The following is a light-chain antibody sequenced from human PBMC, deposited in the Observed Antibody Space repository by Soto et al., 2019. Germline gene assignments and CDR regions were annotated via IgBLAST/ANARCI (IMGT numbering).Light chain of an antibody. CDR1: SSDVGGYDH. Sequence: QSALTHPPSPPGCPGQTVTIHCTRTSSDVGGYDHVSWYQQYPGKAPKLMIFEVRKRPAGVPARFSGSKSGNTASLTVSGLQAEDEADYFCSSDAGSYNYVFGTGTKVTVL. CDR2: EVR. V-gene: IGLV2-8*01. J-gene: IGLJ1*01. CDR3: SSDAGSYNYV.